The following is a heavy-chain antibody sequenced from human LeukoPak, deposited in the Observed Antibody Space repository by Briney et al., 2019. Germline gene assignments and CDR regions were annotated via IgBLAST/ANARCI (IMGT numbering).Heavy chain of an antibody. J-gene: IGHJ4*02. V-gene: IGHV3-30*18. CDR3: AKDPVGGVIVYYFDY. Sequence: PGRSLRLSCAASGFTFSSYGMHWVRQAPGKGLEWVAVISYDGSNKYYADSVKGRFTISRDNSKKTLYLQMNSLRAEDTAVYYCAKDPVGGVIVYYFDYWGQGTLVTVSS. CDR2: ISYDGSNK. CDR1: GFTFSSYG. D-gene: IGHD3-16*02.